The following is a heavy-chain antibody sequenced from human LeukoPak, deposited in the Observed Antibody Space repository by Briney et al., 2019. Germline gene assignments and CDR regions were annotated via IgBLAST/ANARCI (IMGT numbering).Heavy chain of an antibody. D-gene: IGHD2-15*01. J-gene: IGHJ5*02. CDR1: GYTFTSYY. CDR2: MNPNSGNT. V-gene: IGHV1-8*02. CDR3: ARSSLYENGYCSGGSCYSWSVWFDP. Sequence: ASVKVSCKASGYTFTSYYIHWVRQATGQGLEWMGWMNPNSGNTGYAQKFQGRVTMTRNTSISTAYMELSSLRSEDTAVYYCARSSLYENGYCSGGSCYSWSVWFDPWGQGTLVTVSS.